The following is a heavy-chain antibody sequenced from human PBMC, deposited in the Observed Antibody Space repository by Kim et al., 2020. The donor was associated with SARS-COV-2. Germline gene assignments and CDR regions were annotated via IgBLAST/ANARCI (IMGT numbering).Heavy chain of an antibody. V-gene: IGHV4-38-2*02. Sequence: SETLSLTCSVSGYSITSGYYWGWIRQPPGKGLEWIGNIYHSGGPYFNPSLKSRVVMSVDTSRNQFFLNLTSVTAADTXXXXXXRGRLLEYIDQWGGGTL. CDR2: IYHSGGP. CDR3: XRGRLLEYIDQ. CDR1: GYSITSGYY. J-gene: IGHJ4*02. D-gene: IGHD3-10*01.